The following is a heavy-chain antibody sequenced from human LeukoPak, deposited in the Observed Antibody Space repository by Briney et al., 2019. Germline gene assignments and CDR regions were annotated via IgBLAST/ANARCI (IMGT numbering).Heavy chain of an antibody. CDR3: AKDRHTVTAFDY. J-gene: IGHJ4*02. Sequence: GGSLRLSCVASGFNFSPYAINWVRQAPGKGLEWLSLISFDGRNKYYADSVKGRFSISRDSSKNTLYLQMNSLRSEDTAVYYCAKDRHTVTAFDYWGQGTLVTVSS. CDR2: ISFDGRNK. V-gene: IGHV3-30*18. CDR1: GFNFSPYA. D-gene: IGHD4-17*01.